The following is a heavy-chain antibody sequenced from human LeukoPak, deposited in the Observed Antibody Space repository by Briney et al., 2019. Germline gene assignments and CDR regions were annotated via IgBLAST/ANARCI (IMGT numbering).Heavy chain of an antibody. D-gene: IGHD6-13*01. V-gene: IGHV1-46*01. CDR1: GYTFTSYY. J-gene: IGHJ4*02. Sequence: ASVKVSCXASGYTFTSYYMHWVRQAPGQGLEWMGIINPSGGSTSYAQKFQGRVTMTRDTSTSTVYMELGSLRSEDTAVYYCARDTSSSWYAYWGQGTLVTVSS. CDR2: INPSGGST. CDR3: ARDTSSSWYAY.